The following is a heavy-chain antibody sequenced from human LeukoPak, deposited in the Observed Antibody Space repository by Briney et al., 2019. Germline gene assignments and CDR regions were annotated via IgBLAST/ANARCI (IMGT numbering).Heavy chain of an antibody. V-gene: IGHV1-24*01. Sequence: ASVKVSCKVSGYTLTELSMHWVRQAPGKGLEWMGGFDPEDGETIYAQKFQGRVTMIEDTSTDTAYMELSSLRSEDTAVYYCATDRGRSSGRNYYYGMDVWGQGTTVTVSS. CDR1: GYTLTELS. CDR3: ATDRGRSSGRNYYYGMDV. J-gene: IGHJ6*02. D-gene: IGHD2-15*01. CDR2: FDPEDGET.